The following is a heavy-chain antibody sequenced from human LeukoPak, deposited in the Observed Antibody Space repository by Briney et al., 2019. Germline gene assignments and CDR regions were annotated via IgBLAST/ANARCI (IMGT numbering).Heavy chain of an antibody. CDR3: ARGVTAAGYNWFDP. CDR2: INPNSGGT. CDR1: GYTFTGYY. D-gene: IGHD6-13*01. Sequence: GASVKVSCKASGYTFTGYYMHWVRQAPGQGLEWMGWINPNSGGTNYAQKFQGRVTMTRDTSISTAYMELSRLRSDDTAVYYCARGVTAAGYNWFDPWGQGTLVTVSS. V-gene: IGHV1-2*02. J-gene: IGHJ5*02.